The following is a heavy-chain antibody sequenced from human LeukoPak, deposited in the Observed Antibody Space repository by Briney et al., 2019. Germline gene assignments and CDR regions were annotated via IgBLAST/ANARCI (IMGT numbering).Heavy chain of an antibody. CDR2: IYWDDYK. CDR1: GFSLSTSGVG. D-gene: IGHD3-9*01. J-gene: IGHJ1*01. CDR3: AHMVSNYDILTGYSTGGAEYFQH. Sequence: SGPTLVNPTQTLTLTCTFSGFSLSTSGVGVGWIRQPPGQALEWLALIYWDDYKRYSPSLKSRLTITKDTSKNQVVLTMTNMDPVDTATYYCAHMVSNYDILTGYSTGGAEYFQHWGQGTLVTVSS. V-gene: IGHV2-5*02.